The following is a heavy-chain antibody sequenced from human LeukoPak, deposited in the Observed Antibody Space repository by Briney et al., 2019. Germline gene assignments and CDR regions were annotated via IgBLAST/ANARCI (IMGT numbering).Heavy chain of an antibody. Sequence: PSETLSLTCTVSGGSISSYYWSWIRQPAGKGLEWIGRVYTCGSTNYNPSLKSRVTISVDKSKNQFSLMLSSVTAADTAVYYCARVSYDGRGALFDYWGQGTLVTVSS. CDR1: GGSISSYY. J-gene: IGHJ4*02. V-gene: IGHV4-4*07. D-gene: IGHD1-26*01. CDR3: ARVSYDGRGALFDY. CDR2: VYTCGST.